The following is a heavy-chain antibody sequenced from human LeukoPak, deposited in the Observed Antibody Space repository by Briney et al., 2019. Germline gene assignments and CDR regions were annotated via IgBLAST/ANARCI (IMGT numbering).Heavy chain of an antibody. Sequence: PSETLSLTCSVSGGSIPNYFWSWIRQSPGKGPEWIGYIYYMGSTNYNPSLKSRVTLSVDTSKNQFSLELISVTAADTAVYYCARSYTSTWRSPLDSWGQGILVTVSS. CDR3: ARSYTSTWRSPLDS. CDR1: GGSIPNYF. CDR2: IYYMGST. D-gene: IGHD3-16*01. V-gene: IGHV4-59*01. J-gene: IGHJ4*02.